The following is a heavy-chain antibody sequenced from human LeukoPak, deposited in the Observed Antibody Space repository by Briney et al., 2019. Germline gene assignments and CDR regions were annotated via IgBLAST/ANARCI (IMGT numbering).Heavy chain of an antibody. Sequence: SETLSLTCTVSGGSISSSSYYWGWIRQPPGKGLEWIGSIYYSGNIYYNPSLKSRVTIFVDTSKNQFSLKLSSVAAADTAVYYCQSRYLEWLLDYWGQGTLVTVSS. D-gene: IGHD3-3*01. CDR3: QSRYLEWLLDY. V-gene: IGHV4-39*01. J-gene: IGHJ4*02. CDR2: IYYSGNI. CDR1: GGSISSSSYY.